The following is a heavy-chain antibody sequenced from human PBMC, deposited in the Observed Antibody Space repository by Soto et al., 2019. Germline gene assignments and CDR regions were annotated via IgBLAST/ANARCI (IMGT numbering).Heavy chain of an antibody. Sequence: GGSLRLSCAASGFTFSSFAMNWVRQAPGKGLEWVSYISGSGGTTYYADSVKGRFTISRDNSKNTLYLQMNSLRAEDTAVYYCAKEPSPGDGYKALGYYFDYWGQGTLVTVSS. CDR3: AKEPSPGDGYKALGYYFDY. CDR1: GFTFSSFA. J-gene: IGHJ4*02. V-gene: IGHV3-23*01. D-gene: IGHD5-12*01. CDR2: ISGSGGTT.